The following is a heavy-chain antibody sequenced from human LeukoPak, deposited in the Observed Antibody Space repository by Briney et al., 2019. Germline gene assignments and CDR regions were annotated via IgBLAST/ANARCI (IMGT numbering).Heavy chain of an antibody. D-gene: IGHD3-10*01. CDR2: ISYDGSWM. CDR1: GFTFSDYA. CDR3: ARGRGSGSFLIDY. Sequence: PGGSLRLSCAASGFTFSDYAMHWARQAPGKGREWVAVISYDGSWMYYADSVKGRFTVSRDNSKSTLYLQMDSPRVEDTAVNFCARGRGSGSFLIDYWGQGTLVTVSS. V-gene: IGHV3-30*04. J-gene: IGHJ4*02.